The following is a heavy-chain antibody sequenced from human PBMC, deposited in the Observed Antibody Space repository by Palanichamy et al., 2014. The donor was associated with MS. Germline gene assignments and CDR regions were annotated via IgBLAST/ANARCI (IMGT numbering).Heavy chain of an antibody. CDR3: AKPPSGTPYTLFDC. Sequence: QVQLVESGGGVVQPGGSLRLSCVASGFTFSRYGMHWVRQAPGKGLEWVAYIHYDGNNKDYADSVKGRFTISRDNSKNTLYLQMDSLSTEDTAVFYCAKPPSGTPYTLFDCWGQGTLVTVSS. D-gene: IGHD2-2*02. CDR2: IHYDGNNK. CDR1: GFTFSRYG. V-gene: IGHV3-30*02. J-gene: IGHJ4*02.